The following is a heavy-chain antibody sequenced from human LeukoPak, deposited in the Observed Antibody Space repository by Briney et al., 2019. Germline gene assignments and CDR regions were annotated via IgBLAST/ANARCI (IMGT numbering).Heavy chain of an antibody. V-gene: IGHV3-15*01. CDR2: IKSKTDGGTT. D-gene: IGHD3-3*01. CDR3: TTESPVSPPNALEWLPSRHY. Sequence: PGGSLRLSCAASGFTFSNAWMSWVRQAPGKGLEWVGRIKSKTDGGTTDYAAPVKGRFTISRDDSKNTPYLQMNSLKTEDTAVYYCTTESPVSPPNALEWLPSRHYWGQGTLVTVSS. J-gene: IGHJ4*02. CDR1: GFTFSNAW.